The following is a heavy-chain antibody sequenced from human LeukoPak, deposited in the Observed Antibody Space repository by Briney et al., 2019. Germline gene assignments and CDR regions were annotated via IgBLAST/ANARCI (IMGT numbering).Heavy chain of an antibody. CDR2: INHSGST. CDR3: ARGPLWFGELPIDY. D-gene: IGHD3-10*01. CDR1: GGSISGYY. V-gene: IGHV4-34*01. J-gene: IGHJ4*02. Sequence: PSETLSLTCTVSGGSISGYYWSWIRQPPGKGLEWIGEINHSGSTNYNPSLKSRVTISVDTSKNQFSLKLSSVTAADTAVYYCARGPLWFGELPIDYWGQGTLVTVSS.